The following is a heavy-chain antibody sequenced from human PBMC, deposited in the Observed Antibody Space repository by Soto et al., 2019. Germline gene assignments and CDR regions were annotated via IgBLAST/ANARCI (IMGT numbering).Heavy chain of an antibody. CDR1: GFTFSSHA. J-gene: IGHJ3*02. Sequence: EVQLLESGGGLVQPGGSLRLSCAASGFTFSSHAMSWVRQAPGKGLEWVSAISGSGGSTYYADSVKGRFTISRDNCMNTLYLQMNSLSAEDTAVYYCAKDTRWYLDAFDIWGQGTMVTVSS. D-gene: IGHD2-15*01. V-gene: IGHV3-23*01. CDR3: AKDTRWYLDAFDI. CDR2: ISGSGGST.